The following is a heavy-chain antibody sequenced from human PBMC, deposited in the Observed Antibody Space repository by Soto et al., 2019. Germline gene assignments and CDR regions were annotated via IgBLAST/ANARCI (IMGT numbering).Heavy chain of an antibody. J-gene: IGHJ4*02. CDR3: ARAGAALVRGSIGGFDY. CDR2: INHSGTV. Sequence: QVHLQQWGAGLLKPSETLSLTSAVNGAAFNGYYWTWIRQSPGKGLQWIGDINHSGTVDYNPSLKSRVTFSIDTSKKQFSLTLTSVTGADTAVYYCARAGAALVRGSIGGFDYWGQGTLVSLSS. V-gene: IGHV4-34*01. CDR1: GAAFNGYY. D-gene: IGHD3-10*01.